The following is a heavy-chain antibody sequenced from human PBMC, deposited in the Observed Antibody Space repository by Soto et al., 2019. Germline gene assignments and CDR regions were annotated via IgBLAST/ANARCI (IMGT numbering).Heavy chain of an antibody. CDR1: GGSISSYY. J-gene: IGHJ4*02. V-gene: IGHV4-59*08. D-gene: IGHD2-2*01. CDR3: AASSTSCYGDLCARIDY. CDR2: IYYSGST. Sequence: SETLSLTCTVSGGSISSYYWRWIRQPPGKGLEWIGYIYYSGSTNYNPSLKSRVTISVDTSKNQYSLKLTSLTAADTAVYSCAASSTSCYGDLCARIDYWGQGTLVTVSS.